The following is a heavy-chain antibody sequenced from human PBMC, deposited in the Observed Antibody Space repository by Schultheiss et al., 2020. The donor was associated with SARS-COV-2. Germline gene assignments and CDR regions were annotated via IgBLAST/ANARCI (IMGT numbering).Heavy chain of an antibody. D-gene: IGHD4-17*01. CDR2: INPSGGST. V-gene: IGHV1-46*01. CDR3: ARRDYYYGDYVGY. Sequence: ASVKVSCKASGYTFTSYYMHWVRQAPGQGLEWMGIINPSGGSTSYAQKFQGRVTMTRDTSTSTAYMELSRLRSDDTAVYYCARRDYYYGDYVGYWGQGTLVTVSS. CDR1: GYTFTSYY. J-gene: IGHJ4*02.